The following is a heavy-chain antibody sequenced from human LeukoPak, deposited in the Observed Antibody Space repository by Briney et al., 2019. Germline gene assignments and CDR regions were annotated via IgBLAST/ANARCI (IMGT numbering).Heavy chain of an antibody. CDR2: ISWNSGSI. V-gene: IGHV3-9*01. D-gene: IGHD4-17*01. CDR3: ARAGGMTTGAFDI. Sequence: GRSLRLSCAASGLTFDDYAMHWVRQAPGKGLEWVSGISWNSGSIGYADSVKGRFTISRDNAKNSLYLQMNSLRSDDTAVYYCARAGGMTTGAFDIWGQGTMVTVSS. J-gene: IGHJ3*02. CDR1: GLTFDDYA.